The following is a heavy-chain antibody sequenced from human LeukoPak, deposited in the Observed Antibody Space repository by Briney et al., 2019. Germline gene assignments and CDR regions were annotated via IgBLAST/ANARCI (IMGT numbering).Heavy chain of an antibody. CDR3: ARRYDYGTFDY. J-gene: IGHJ4*02. D-gene: IGHD5-12*01. CDR1: GGSINNYY. Sequence: PSETLSLTCSVSGGSINNYYWSWIRQPPGKGLEWIGYIYYSGSTNYNPSLKSRVTISLDTSKNQLSLKLSSVTAADTAVYYCARRYDYGTFDYWGQGTLVTVSS. V-gene: IGHV4-59*01. CDR2: IYYSGST.